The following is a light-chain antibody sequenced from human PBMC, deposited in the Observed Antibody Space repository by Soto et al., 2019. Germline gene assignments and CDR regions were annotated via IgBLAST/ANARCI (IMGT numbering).Light chain of an antibody. CDR3: QQYNVWPLT. V-gene: IGKV3-15*01. CDR2: VAS. CDR1: QSVSSN. Sequence: EIVMTQSPVTLSVSPGEGATLFCRASQSVSSNLAWYQQKPGQTPKLLIYVASTRATGIPARFSGSGSGTEFTLTISSLQSEDFAVYYCQQYNVWPLTFGGGNKVEFK. J-gene: IGKJ4*01.